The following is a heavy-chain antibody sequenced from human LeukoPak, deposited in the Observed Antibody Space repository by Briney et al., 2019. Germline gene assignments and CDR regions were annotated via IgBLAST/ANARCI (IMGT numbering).Heavy chain of an antibody. V-gene: IGHV5-51*01. D-gene: IGHD3-10*01. CDR3: ATSRSGSYEYGMDV. J-gene: IGHJ6*02. CDR2: IQPGNPDI. Sequence: GESLKISCQGSGYSFTTYWIGWVRQVPGEGLEWMGIIQPGNPDIRYSPSFQGQVTISADKSISTAYLQWSSLKASDTAMYYCATSRSGSYEYGMDVWGQGTTVTVSS. CDR1: GYSFTTYW.